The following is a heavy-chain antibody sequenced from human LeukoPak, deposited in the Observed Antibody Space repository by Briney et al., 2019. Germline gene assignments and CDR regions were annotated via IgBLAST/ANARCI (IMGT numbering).Heavy chain of an antibody. J-gene: IGHJ4*02. CDR2: INAYNGNT. D-gene: IGHD6-13*01. V-gene: IGHV1-18*01. CDR3: ASLTPAGYSSSWYPESFDY. CDR1: GYTFNRYS. Sequence: ASVKLSCKASGYTFNRYSISWVRQAPGQGLEWMGWINAYNGNTNYAQKSQGRVTMTTDTSTSTAYMELRSLRSDDTAVYYCASLTPAGYSSSWYPESFDYWGQGTLVTVSS.